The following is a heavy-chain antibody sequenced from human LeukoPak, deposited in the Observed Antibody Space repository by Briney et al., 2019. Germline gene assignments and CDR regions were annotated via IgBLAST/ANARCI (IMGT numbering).Heavy chain of an antibody. CDR1: GGSISGYF. J-gene: IGHJ4*02. D-gene: IGHD5-12*01. Sequence: KPSETLSLTCTVSGGSISGYFWSWIRQPAGKGLEWIGRIYSSGSNNYNPSLKSRVTMSLDTSKNHLSLNLSSVTAADTAVYYCAREPTSGREPTSGRPLDYWGQGTLVTDSS. CDR3: AREPTSGREPTSGRPLDY. CDR2: IYSSGSN. V-gene: IGHV4-4*07.